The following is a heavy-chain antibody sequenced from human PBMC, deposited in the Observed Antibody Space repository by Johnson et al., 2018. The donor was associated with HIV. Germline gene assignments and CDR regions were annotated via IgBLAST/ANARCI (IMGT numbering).Heavy chain of an antibody. V-gene: IGHV3-30*04. CDR1: GFTFSSYA. CDR3: AKESMGAFDI. Sequence: QVQLVESGGGVVQPGRSLRLSCAASGFTFSSYAMHWVRQAPGKGLEWVAVIWYDGSNKYYADSVKGRFTISRDNSKNTLYLQMNSLRAEDTAVYYCAKESMGAFDIWGQGTMVTVSS. CDR2: IWYDGSNK. J-gene: IGHJ3*02. D-gene: IGHD2-8*01.